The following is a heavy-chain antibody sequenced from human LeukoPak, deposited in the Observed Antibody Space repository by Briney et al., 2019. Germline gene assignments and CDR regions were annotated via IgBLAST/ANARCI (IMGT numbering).Heavy chain of an antibody. J-gene: IGHJ4*02. V-gene: IGHV4-34*01. CDR3: ARGLNRHGYSYGYSNESDY. Sequence: SETLSLTCAVYGGSFSGYYWSWIRQPPGKGLEWIGEINHSGSTNYNPSLKSRVTISVDTSKNQFSLKLSSVTAADTAVYYCARGLNRHGYSYGYSNESDYWGQGTLVPVSS. D-gene: IGHD5-18*01. CDR1: GGSFSGYY. CDR2: INHSGST.